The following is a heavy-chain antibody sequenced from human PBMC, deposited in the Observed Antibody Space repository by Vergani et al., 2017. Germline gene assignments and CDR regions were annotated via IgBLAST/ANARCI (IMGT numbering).Heavy chain of an antibody. D-gene: IGHD6-19*01. J-gene: IGHJ5*02. CDR2: IFYIGIP. CDR1: DGSISPYF. CDR3: ARHSTVEWLVKLGWIDP. Sequence: QVQLQESGPGLVRPSETLSLSCTVSDGSISPYFWSWIRQPPGKGLEWIGYIFYIGIPNYNPSLKSRITMSVDTSKNQFSLKLSSVTAADTAVYFCARHSTVEWLVKLGWIDPWGQGILVTVSS. V-gene: IGHV4-59*08.